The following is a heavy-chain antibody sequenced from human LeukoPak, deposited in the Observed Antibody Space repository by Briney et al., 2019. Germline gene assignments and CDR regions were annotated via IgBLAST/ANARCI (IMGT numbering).Heavy chain of an antibody. V-gene: IGHV4-39*07. CDR2: IYYSVST. J-gene: IGHJ4*02. D-gene: IGHD1-1*01. CDR3: ARTTSYFHLDL. Sequence: PSETLSLTCTVSGGSISSSAYYWGWIRQPPGKGLEWIGSIYYSVSTYYNPSLKSRVTISVDTSKNQFSLTLTSVSVADTAIYYCARTTSYFHLDLWGRGTLVTVSS. CDR1: GGSISSSAYY.